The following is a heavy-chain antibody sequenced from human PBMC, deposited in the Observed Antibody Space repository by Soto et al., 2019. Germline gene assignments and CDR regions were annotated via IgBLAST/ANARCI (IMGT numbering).Heavy chain of an antibody. CDR2: ISSSSSYI. Sequence: EVQLVESGGGLVKPGGSLRLSCAASGFTFSSYSMNWVRQAPGKGLEWVSSISSSSSYIYYADSVKGRLTISRDNAKNSLYLQMNSLRAEDTAVYYCATMSSGYYGMDVWGQGTTVTVSS. V-gene: IGHV3-21*01. J-gene: IGHJ6*02. CDR3: ATMSSGYYGMDV. CDR1: GFTFSSYS. D-gene: IGHD6-6*01.